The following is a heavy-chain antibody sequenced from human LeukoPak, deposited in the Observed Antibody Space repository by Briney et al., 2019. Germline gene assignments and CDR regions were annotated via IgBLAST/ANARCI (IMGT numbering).Heavy chain of an antibody. CDR2: IYYSGST. CDR3: ARHRDSAFDY. V-gene: IGHV4-31*03. J-gene: IGHJ4*02. CDR1: GGSLSSGGYH. Sequence: SQTLSLTCTVSGGSLSSGGYHWGWIRQHPEKGLEWIGYIYYSGSTFHNPSLRSRLTISVDTSQNRFSLKLSSVTAADTAVYFCARHRDSAFDYWGQGTLVTVSS. D-gene: IGHD3-3*02.